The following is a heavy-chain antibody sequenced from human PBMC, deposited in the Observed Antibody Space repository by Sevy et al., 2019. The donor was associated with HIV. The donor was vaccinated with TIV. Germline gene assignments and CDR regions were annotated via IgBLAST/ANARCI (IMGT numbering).Heavy chain of an antibody. Sequence: ASVKVSCKASGYTFTSYGISWVRQAPGQGLEWMGWISAYNGDTNYAQKLQGRVTMTTDTSTSTAYMELTSLRSDDTAVYFCARAYYDFWSGYYRRDAFDSWGQGTRVTVSS. V-gene: IGHV1-18*01. J-gene: IGHJ3*02. CDR1: GYTFTSYG. CDR3: ARAYYDFWSGYYRRDAFDS. D-gene: IGHD3-3*01. CDR2: ISAYNGDT.